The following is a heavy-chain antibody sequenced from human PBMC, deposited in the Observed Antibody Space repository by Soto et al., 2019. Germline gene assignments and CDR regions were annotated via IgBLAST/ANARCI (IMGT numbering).Heavy chain of an antibody. V-gene: IGHV3-72*01. D-gene: IGHD3-22*01. Sequence: QTWETLSLSCSPSGFTLCDHYIYWARSDPGKDLEWVGRSRDKPQGYSTAYAASVKGRFTTARDESKNSAYLQMNSLKTEDTAVYYCVRATYFSDSSGYTRCLDSWGQGALVSV. CDR1: GFTLCDHY. J-gene: IGHJ4*02. CDR2: SRDKPQGYST. CDR3: VRATYFSDSSGYTRCLDS.